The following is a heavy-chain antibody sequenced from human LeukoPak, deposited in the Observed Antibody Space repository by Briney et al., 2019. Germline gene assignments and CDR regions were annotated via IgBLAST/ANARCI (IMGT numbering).Heavy chain of an antibody. CDR3: AKSGLNRFDY. D-gene: IGHD2-15*01. V-gene: IGHV3-23*01. J-gene: IGHJ4*02. Sequence: GGSLRLSCAASGFTFSNYGMSWVRQTPGRGLEWVSALIGSGGTTYYADSVKGRFTISRDNSKNTLYLQMNSLRAEDTAVYYCAKSGLNRFDYWGQGTLVSVSS. CDR2: LIGSGGTT. CDR1: GFTFSNYG.